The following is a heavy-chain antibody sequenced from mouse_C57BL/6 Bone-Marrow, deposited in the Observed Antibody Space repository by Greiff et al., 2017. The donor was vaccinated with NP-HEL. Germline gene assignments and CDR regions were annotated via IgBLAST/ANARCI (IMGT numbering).Heavy chain of an antibody. CDR3: ARTHDGYYAWFAY. J-gene: IGHJ3*01. V-gene: IGHV5-4*01. CDR2: ISDGGSYT. Sequence: EVQRVESGGGLVKPGGSLKLSCAASGFTFSSYAMSWVRQTPEKRLEWVATISDGGSYTYYPDNVKGRFTISRDNAKNNLYLQMSHLKSEDTAMYYCARTHDGYYAWFAYWGQGTLVTVSA. D-gene: IGHD2-3*01. CDR1: GFTFSSYA.